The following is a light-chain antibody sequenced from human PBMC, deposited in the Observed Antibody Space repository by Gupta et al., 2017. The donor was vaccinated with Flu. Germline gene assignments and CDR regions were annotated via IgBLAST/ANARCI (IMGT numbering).Light chain of an antibody. CDR2: EVS. V-gene: IGLV2-14*01. J-gene: IGLJ3*02. CDR1: TSDVGGYNY. Sequence: QSALTQPASVSGSPGQSITISCTGTTSDVGGYNYVSWYQHHPGKAPKLIIYEVSNRPSGVSNRFSGSKSGNTASLTISGLQAEDEADYYCSSYTTISPVFGGGTKLTVL. CDR3: SSYTTISPV.